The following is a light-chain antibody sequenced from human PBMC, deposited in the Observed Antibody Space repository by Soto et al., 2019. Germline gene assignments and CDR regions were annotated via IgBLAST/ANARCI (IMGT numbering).Light chain of an antibody. CDR2: DAS. V-gene: IGKV3-11*01. Sequence: ETVLTQSPGTLSLSPGERATLSCRASQSVGGSSLAWYQQKPGQAPRLLIYDASNRATGIPARFSGSGSGTDFTLTISSLEPEDFAVYYCQQRSNWPPSITFGQGTRLEIK. CDR1: QSVGGSS. CDR3: QQRSNWPPSIT. J-gene: IGKJ5*01.